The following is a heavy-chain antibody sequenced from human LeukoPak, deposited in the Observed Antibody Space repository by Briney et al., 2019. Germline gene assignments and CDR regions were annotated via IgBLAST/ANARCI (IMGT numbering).Heavy chain of an antibody. J-gene: IGHJ4*02. CDR2: INPNSGGT. CDR1: GYTFTGYY. Sequence: GASVKVSCKASGYTFTGYYIHWVRQAPGQGLEWMGWINPNSGGTNYAQKFQGRVTMTRDTSIITAYMELSRLRSDDTALYYCARDLVGPSGYWGQGTLVTVSS. D-gene: IGHD3/OR15-3a*01. V-gene: IGHV1-2*02. CDR3: ARDLVGPSGY.